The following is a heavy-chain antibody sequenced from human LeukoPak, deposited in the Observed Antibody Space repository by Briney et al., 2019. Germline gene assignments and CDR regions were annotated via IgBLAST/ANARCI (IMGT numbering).Heavy chain of an antibody. D-gene: IGHD4-17*01. J-gene: IGHJ4*02. V-gene: IGHV1-69*13. CDR1: GGIFSNYA. Sequence: ASVKVSCKASGGIFSNYAISWVRQAPGQGLEWMGGIIPIFGTANYAQKFQGRVTITADESTSTAYMELSSLRSEDTAVYYCARGYGDYGINWGQGTLVTVSS. CDR2: IIPIFGTA. CDR3: ARGYGDYGIN.